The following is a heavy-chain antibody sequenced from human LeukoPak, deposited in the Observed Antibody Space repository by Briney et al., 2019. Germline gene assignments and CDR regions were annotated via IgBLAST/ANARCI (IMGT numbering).Heavy chain of an antibody. CDR1: GFSISTYW. D-gene: IGHD2-2*01. Sequence: PGRSLRLSCAASGFSISTYWIHWVRQAPGKGLVWVSRINPDGSTTYYADSVKGRITISRDNAKNTLYLQMNSLRAEDTAVYYCAKEVRGSTSWAGYWGQGTLVTVSS. CDR3: AKEVRGSTSWAGY. J-gene: IGHJ4*02. CDR2: INPDGSTT. V-gene: IGHV3-74*01.